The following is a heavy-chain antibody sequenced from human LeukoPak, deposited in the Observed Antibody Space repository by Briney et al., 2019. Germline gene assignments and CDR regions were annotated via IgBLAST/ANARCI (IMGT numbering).Heavy chain of an antibody. Sequence: PGGSLRLSCAASGFTFSSYAMSWVRQAPGKGLEWVSAISGSGGSTYYADSVKGRFTISRDNSKNTLYLQMNSLRAEDTAVYYCAKDRSCSSTSCYRAFDYWGQGTLVTVSS. J-gene: IGHJ4*02. CDR1: GFTFSSYA. D-gene: IGHD2-2*02. V-gene: IGHV3-23*01. CDR3: AKDRSCSSTSCYRAFDY. CDR2: ISGSGGST.